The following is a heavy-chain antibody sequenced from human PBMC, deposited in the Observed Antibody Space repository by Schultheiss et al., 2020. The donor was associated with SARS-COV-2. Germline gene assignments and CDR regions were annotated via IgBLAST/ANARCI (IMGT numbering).Heavy chain of an antibody. J-gene: IGHJ6*02. CDR1: GGSISSGGYS. CDR3: ARGPDYGDYGV. D-gene: IGHD4-17*01. V-gene: IGHV4-30-4*07. Sequence: SETLSLTCAVSGGSISSGGYSWSWIRQPPGKGLEWIGRIYTSGSTNYNPSLKSRVTISIDTSKTQFSLKLSSVTAADTAVYYCARGPDYGDYGVWGQGTTVTVSS. CDR2: IYTSGST.